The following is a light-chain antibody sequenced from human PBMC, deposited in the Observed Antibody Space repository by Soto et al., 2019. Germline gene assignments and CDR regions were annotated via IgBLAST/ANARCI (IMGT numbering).Light chain of an antibody. CDR1: QSVSSSY. CDR2: GAS. CDR3: QQYDSSPLT. J-gene: IGKJ4*01. Sequence: DIVLTQSPGTLSLSPGERATLSRRASQSVSSSYLAWYQQTPGQAPRLLIYGASNRATGIPDRFSGSGSGTDFTLTISRLEPEDFAVYYCQQYDSSPLTFGGGTKVDIK. V-gene: IGKV3-20*01.